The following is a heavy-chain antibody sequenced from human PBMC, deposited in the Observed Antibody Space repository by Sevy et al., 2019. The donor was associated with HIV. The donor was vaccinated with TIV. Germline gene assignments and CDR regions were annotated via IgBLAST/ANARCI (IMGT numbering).Heavy chain of an antibody. V-gene: IGHV1-24*01. Sequence: ASVKVSCKVSGKTLTALAIHWVRQAPGKGLEWMATYDPEDAETYYAQRFQGRVTMTEDTSTDTAYMEMSSLGSEDTAVFYCAGTKDYYDNSDHPFDNWGQGTLVTVSS. D-gene: IGHD3-22*01. CDR3: AGTKDYYDNSDHPFDN. J-gene: IGHJ4*02. CDR2: YDPEDAET. CDR1: GKTLTALA.